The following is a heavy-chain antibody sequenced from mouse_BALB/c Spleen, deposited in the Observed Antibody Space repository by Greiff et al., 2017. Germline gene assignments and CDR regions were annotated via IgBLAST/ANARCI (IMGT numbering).Heavy chain of an antibody. J-gene: IGHJ4*01. D-gene: IGHD1-1*01. Sequence: EVHLVESGPSLVKPSQTLSLTCSVTGDSITSGYWNWIRKFPGNKLEYMGYISYSGSTYYNPSLKSRISITRDTSKNQYYLQLNSVTTEDTATYYCARESTVHYAMDYWGQGTSVTVSS. CDR1: GDSITSGY. V-gene: IGHV3-8*02. CDR3: ARESTVHYAMDY. CDR2: ISYSGST.